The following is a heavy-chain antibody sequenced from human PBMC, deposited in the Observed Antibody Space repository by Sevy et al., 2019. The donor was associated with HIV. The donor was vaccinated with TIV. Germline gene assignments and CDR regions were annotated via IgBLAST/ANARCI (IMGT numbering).Heavy chain of an antibody. J-gene: IGHJ4*02. D-gene: IGHD5-18*01. CDR2: MRSKAFAGTT. V-gene: IGHV3-49*04. Sequence: GGSLRLSCSTSGFNLGDYAMSWVRQSPGKGLEWVGFMRSKAFAGTTEYAASVKGRFTTSTDDSKASAHLQMNSLRSEDTGVYYCIRSRHIGYTAMVPDYWGQGTLVTVSS. CDR1: GFNLGDYA. CDR3: IRSRHIGYTAMVPDY.